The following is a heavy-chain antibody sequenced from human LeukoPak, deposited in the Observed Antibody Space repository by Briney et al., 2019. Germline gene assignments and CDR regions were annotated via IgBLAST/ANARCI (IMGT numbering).Heavy chain of an antibody. Sequence: GESLKISCKGSGYSFTSYWISWVRQMPGKGLEWMGRIDPSDSYINSSPSFQGHVTISAYTSISTAYLQWSSLKASGTAMYYCARERFDYGYGMDVWGQGTTVTVSS. CDR1: GYSFTSYW. J-gene: IGHJ6*02. CDR2: IDPSDSYI. CDR3: ARERFDYGYGMDV. D-gene: IGHD3-16*01. V-gene: IGHV5-10-1*01.